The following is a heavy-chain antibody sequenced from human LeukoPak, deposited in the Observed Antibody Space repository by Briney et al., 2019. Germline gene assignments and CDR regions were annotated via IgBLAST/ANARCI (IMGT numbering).Heavy chain of an antibody. CDR3: ARAIAVACTWYYYGMDV. D-gene: IGHD6-19*01. Sequence: PGGSLRLSCAASGFTFSSYAMHWVRQAPGKGLEWVAVISYDGSNKYYADSVKGRFTISRDNSKNTLYLQMNSLRAEDTAVYYCARAIAVACTWYYYGMDVWGQGTTVTVSS. CDR2: ISYDGSNK. CDR1: GFTFSSYA. J-gene: IGHJ6*02. V-gene: IGHV3-30-3*01.